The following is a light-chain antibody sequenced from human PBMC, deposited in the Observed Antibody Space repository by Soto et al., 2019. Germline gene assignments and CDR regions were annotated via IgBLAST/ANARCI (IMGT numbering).Light chain of an antibody. J-gene: IGLJ1*01. Sequence: QSDLTQPASVSGSPGQSITISCTGTSSDVGSYNLVSWYQQHPGKAPKLMIYEGSKRPSGVSNRFSGSKSGNTASLTISGLQAEDEADYYCCSYAGSSTPSVVFGTGTKVTVL. CDR3: CSYAGSSTPSVV. V-gene: IGLV2-23*01. CDR1: SSDVGSYNL. CDR2: EGS.